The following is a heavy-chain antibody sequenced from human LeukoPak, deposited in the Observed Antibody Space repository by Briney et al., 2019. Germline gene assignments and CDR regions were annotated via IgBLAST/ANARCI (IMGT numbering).Heavy chain of an antibody. Sequence: SETLSLTCTVSGDSIISSSYYWRWIRQPPGKGLEWIGSIYYSGRTYYNPSLKSRVTISIDTSRSQFSLKLSSVTAADTAVYYCARLYSGTRPPDYWGQGTLVTVSS. CDR3: ARLYSGTRPPDY. D-gene: IGHD3-10*01. CDR2: IYYSGRT. CDR1: GDSIISSSYY. V-gene: IGHV4-39*01. J-gene: IGHJ4*02.